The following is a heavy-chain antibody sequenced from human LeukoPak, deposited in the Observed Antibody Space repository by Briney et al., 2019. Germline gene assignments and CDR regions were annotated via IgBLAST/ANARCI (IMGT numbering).Heavy chain of an antibody. V-gene: IGHV3-7*03. CDR2: INHNGNVN. Sequence: GGSLRLSCAASGFTFSSYWMNWARQAPGKGLEWVASINHNGNVNYYVDSVKGRFTISRDNAKNSLYLQMSNLRAEDTAVYFCARATLSDYYFNYWGQGTLVTVSS. CDR3: ARATLSDYYFNY. CDR1: GFTFSSYW. J-gene: IGHJ4*02.